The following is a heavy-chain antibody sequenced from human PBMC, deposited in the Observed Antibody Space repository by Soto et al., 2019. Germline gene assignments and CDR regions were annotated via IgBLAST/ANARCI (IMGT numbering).Heavy chain of an antibody. J-gene: IGHJ5*02. D-gene: IGHD6-19*01. V-gene: IGHV3-74*01. CDR3: LGTAYTSA. Sequence: EVQLVESGGGLVQPGGSLRLSCAASGFTFSRYWIHWVRQAPGKGLVWVSRISPDGSSTDYAESVKGRFTISRDNAKNTLYLQMSSLRAEDTAIYYCLGTAYTSAWGQGTLVIVSS. CDR2: ISPDGSST. CDR1: GFTFSRYW.